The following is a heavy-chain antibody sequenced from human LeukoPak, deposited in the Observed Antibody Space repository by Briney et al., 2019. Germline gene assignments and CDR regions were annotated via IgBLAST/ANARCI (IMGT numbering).Heavy chain of an antibody. CDR1: GFTFSSYE. J-gene: IGHJ4*02. V-gene: IGHV3-48*03. Sequence: GGSLRLSCAASGFTFSSYEMNWVCQAPGKGLEWVSYISSSGSTTYYADSVKGRFTISRDNSKNTLYLQMNSLRAEDTAVYYCAKDGLVWFGELNWGQGTLVTVSS. CDR2: ISSSGSTT. D-gene: IGHD3-10*01. CDR3: AKDGLVWFGELN.